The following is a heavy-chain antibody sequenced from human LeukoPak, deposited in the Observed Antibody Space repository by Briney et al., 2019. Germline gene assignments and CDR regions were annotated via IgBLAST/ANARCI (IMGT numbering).Heavy chain of an antibody. CDR2: IYPGGSDT. Sequence: GESLKISCKGSGYSFTSYWIGWVRQMPGKGLEWMGIIYPGGSDTRYSPSFQGHVTISADKSINTAYLQWNSLKASDTAIYYCARSFVMETTLGFSYYYGMDVWGHGTAVAVSS. CDR3: ARSFVMETTLGFSYYYGMDV. V-gene: IGHV5-51*01. CDR1: GYSFTSYW. D-gene: IGHD1-1*01. J-gene: IGHJ6*02.